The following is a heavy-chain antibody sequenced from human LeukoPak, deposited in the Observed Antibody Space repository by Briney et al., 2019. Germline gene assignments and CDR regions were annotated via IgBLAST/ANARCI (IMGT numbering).Heavy chain of an antibody. CDR1: GFTFSSYA. D-gene: IGHD6-19*01. Sequence: PGGSLRLSCAASGFTFSSYAMSWVRQAPEKGLEWVSAISGSGGSTYYADSVKGRFTISGDNSKNTLYLQMNSLRAEDTAVYYCAKDYLGIAVAGTHDYWGQGTLVTVSS. J-gene: IGHJ4*02. CDR2: ISGSGGST. V-gene: IGHV3-23*01. CDR3: AKDYLGIAVAGTHDY.